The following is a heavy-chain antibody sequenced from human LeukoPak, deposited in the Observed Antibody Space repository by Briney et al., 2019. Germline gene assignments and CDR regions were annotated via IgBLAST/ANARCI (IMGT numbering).Heavy chain of an antibody. Sequence: GGSLRLSCAASGFTFDDYAMHWVRQAPGKGLEWVSGISWNSGSIGYADSVKGRFTISRDNAKNSLYLQMNSLRAEDTAVYYCAKARYDSSSGWYASGGMDVWGQGTTVTVSS. CDR2: ISWNSGSI. CDR3: AKARYDSSSGWYASGGMDV. D-gene: IGHD6-19*01. J-gene: IGHJ6*02. CDR1: GFTFDDYA. V-gene: IGHV3-9*01.